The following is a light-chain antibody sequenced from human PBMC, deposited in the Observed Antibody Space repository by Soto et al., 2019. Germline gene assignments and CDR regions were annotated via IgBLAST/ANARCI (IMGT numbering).Light chain of an antibody. J-gene: IGLJ1*01. CDR2: DVN. CDR3: SSYAGSNSFV. Sequence: QSALTQPPSASGSPGQSVTISCTGTSSDVGGYNYVSWYQQHPGKAPKLIIYDVNKRPSGVPDRFSGSKSGNTASLTVSGLQAEDEADYYCSSYAGSNSFVFGTGTKLTVL. V-gene: IGLV2-8*01. CDR1: SSDVGGYNY.